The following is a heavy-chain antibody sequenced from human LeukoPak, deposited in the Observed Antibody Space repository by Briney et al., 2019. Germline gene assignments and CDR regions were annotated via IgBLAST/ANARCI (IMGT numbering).Heavy chain of an antibody. V-gene: IGHV4-38-2*01. J-gene: IGHJ4*02. Sequence: SETLSLTCAVSGYSISSGYYWGWTRQPPGKGLEWIGSIYQSGSTFYNPSLKSRVTISVDTSKNQFSLKLTSVTAADTAVYYCVRQDYLDSSGYHHYFDYWGQGTLVTVSS. D-gene: IGHD3-22*01. CDR2: IYQSGST. CDR3: VRQDYLDSSGYHHYFDY. CDR1: GYSISSGYY.